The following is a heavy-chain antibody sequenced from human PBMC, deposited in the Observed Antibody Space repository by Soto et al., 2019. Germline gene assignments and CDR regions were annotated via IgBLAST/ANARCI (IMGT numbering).Heavy chain of an antibody. CDR3: ARSIGSGGVVGGFDH. Sequence: QVQLVQSGAEVKMPGSAVKVSCKASGGTFNNYAMNWVRQVPGQGLEWMGGIIPIFDTPRYAPNFQGRVAITVDDSSTTAYMELSSLRSDDTAIYYCARSIGSGGVVGGFDHWGQGTLVTVSS. J-gene: IGHJ4*02. V-gene: IGHV1-69*01. CDR1: GGTFNNYA. D-gene: IGHD3-16*02. CDR2: IIPIFDTP.